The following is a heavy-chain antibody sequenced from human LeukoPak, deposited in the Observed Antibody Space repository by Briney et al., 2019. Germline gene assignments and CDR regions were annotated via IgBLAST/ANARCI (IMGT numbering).Heavy chain of an antibody. CDR1: GGSIGGYF. V-gene: IGHV4-59*01. D-gene: IGHD5-12*01. CDR3: ARSTSGYEIDY. CDR2: MYYSGST. J-gene: IGHJ4*02. Sequence: PSETLSLTCTVSGGSIGGYFWSWIRQPPGKGLEWIGYMYYSGSTNYNPSLKSRVTISVDTSKNQFSLKLSSVTAADTAVYYCARSTSGYEIDYWGQGTLVTVSS.